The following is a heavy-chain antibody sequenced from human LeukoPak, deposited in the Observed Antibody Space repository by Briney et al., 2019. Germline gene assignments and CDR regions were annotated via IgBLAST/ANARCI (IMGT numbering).Heavy chain of an antibody. V-gene: IGHV3-74*01. J-gene: IGHJ4*02. CDR3: ARGPDSSGYLGGL. CDR2: INSDGSST. CDR1: GLTFSSYW. D-gene: IGHD3-22*01. Sequence: GGSLRLSCAASGLTFSSYWMHWVRQAPGKGLVWVSRINSDGSSTSYADSVKGRFTISRDNAKNTLYLRMNSLRAEDTAVYYCARGPDSSGYLGGLRGQGTLVTVSS.